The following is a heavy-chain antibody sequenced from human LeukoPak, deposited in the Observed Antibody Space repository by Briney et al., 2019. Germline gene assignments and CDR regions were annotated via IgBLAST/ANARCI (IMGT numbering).Heavy chain of an antibody. J-gene: IGHJ6*03. Sequence: GGSLRLSCAASGFTFIRYDMTWVRQAPGKGLEWVSGIGGGGATTFSADSVKGRFTISRDNSKNTLYLEMDYLRAEDTAVYYCARGRRTATKPFYYCMDVWGKGTTVTVSS. CDR3: ARGRRTATKPFYYCMDV. V-gene: IGHV3-23*01. D-gene: IGHD1-14*01. CDR1: GFTFIRYD. CDR2: IGGGGATT.